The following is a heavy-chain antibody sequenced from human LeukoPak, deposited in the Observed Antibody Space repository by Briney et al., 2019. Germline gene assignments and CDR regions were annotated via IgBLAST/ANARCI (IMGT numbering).Heavy chain of an antibody. CDR2: ISYHGSTK. CDR1: GFTFSTYV. CDR3: AKETPNTGWFDP. Sequence: PGRSLRLSCAASGFTFSTYVMNWVRQAPGKGLEWVAGISYHGSTKYYADSVMGRFTMYRDNSQNTLYPQMNSLRAEDTAVYYCAKETPNTGWFDPWGQGTLVTVSS. D-gene: IGHD1-14*01. J-gene: IGHJ5*02. V-gene: IGHV3-30-3*01.